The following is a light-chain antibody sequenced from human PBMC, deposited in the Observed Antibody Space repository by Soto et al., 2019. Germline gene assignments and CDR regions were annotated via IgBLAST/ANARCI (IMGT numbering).Light chain of an antibody. CDR1: QSISSW. CDR3: QQYNSYTYT. CDR2: DAS. J-gene: IGKJ5*01. Sequence: STLSASVGDRVTITCRASQSISSWLAWYQQKPGKAPKLLIYDASSLESGVPSRFSGSGSGTEFTLTISSLQPDDFATYYCQQYNSYTYTFGQGTRLEIK. V-gene: IGKV1-5*01.